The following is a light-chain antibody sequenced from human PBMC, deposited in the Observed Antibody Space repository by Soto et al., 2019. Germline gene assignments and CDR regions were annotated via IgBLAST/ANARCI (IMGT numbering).Light chain of an antibody. CDR1: QSLVYSDGNTY. J-gene: IGKJ1*01. CDR2: QVS. CDR3: VQFVHVPRT. V-gene: IGKV2-24*01. Sequence: DIVLTQTPLSSPVTLGQPASISCRSSQSLVYSDGNTYLSWLQQRPGQPPRVLINQVSNRFSGVPDRFSGSGAGTDFTLKISRVEAEDIGVYYCVQFVHVPRTFGQGTKVEIK.